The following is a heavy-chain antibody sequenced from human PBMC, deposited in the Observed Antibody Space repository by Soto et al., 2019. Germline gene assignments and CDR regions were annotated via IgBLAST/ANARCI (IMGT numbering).Heavy chain of an antibody. CDR1: GGSISSSSYY. CDR3: ARHGVRAAGGGFNS. CDR2: VYYSGST. J-gene: IGHJ4*02. Sequence: SETLSLTCTVSGGSISSSSYYWGWIRQPPGKGLEWIGSVYYSGSTYYNPSLKSRVTISVDTSENQFSLKPSSLTAADTAVYSCARHGVRAAGGGFNSWGQGTLVTVPS. D-gene: IGHD6-13*01. V-gene: IGHV4-39*01.